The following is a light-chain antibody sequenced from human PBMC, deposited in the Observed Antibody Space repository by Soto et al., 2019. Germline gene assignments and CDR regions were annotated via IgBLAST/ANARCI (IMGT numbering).Light chain of an antibody. J-gene: IGKJ2*01. V-gene: IGKV1-5*03. CDR2: KAS. CDR1: QSISSY. Sequence: DIQMTQSPTTLSASVGDRVTITCRASQSISSYLAWYQQKPGKAPTLLIYKASSLESGVPSRFSGSASGTEFTLTISSLQPDDFATYYCQQYNSYSYTFGQGTKVDIK. CDR3: QQYNSYSYT.